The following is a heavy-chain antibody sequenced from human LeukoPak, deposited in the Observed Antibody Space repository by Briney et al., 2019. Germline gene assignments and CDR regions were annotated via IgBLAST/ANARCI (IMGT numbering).Heavy chain of an antibody. J-gene: IGHJ4*02. V-gene: IGHV3-21*01. CDR2: ISSSSSYI. D-gene: IGHD3-22*01. Sequence: PGGALRLSCAASGFTFSSNSMNWVRQAPGKGLEWVSSISSSSSYIYYADSVKGRFTISRDNAKNSLYLQMNSLRAEDTAVYYCARTVITTMRRFDYWGQGTLDTVSS. CDR3: ARTVITTMRRFDY. CDR1: GFTFSSNS.